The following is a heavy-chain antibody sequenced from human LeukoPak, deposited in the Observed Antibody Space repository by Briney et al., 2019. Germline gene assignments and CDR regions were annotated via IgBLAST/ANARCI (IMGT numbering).Heavy chain of an antibody. Sequence: SETLSPTCTVSGGSVSSGSYYWSWIRQPPGKGLEWIGYIYYSGSTNYNPSLKSRVTISVDTSKNQFSLKLSSVTAADTAVYYCAKYSSSWRVGIFDYWGQGTLVTVSS. D-gene: IGHD6-13*01. CDR3: AKYSSSWRVGIFDY. CDR1: GGSVSSGSYY. V-gene: IGHV4-61*01. CDR2: IYYSGST. J-gene: IGHJ4*02.